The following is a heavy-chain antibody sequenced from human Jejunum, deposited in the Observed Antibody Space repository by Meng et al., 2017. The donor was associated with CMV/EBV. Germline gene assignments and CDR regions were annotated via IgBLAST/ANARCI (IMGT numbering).Heavy chain of an antibody. V-gene: IGHV4-34*01. CDR2: INHSGST. J-gene: IGHJ5*02. CDR1: GGSFSGYY. Sequence: QLQEWGAGLLEPSETLSLTCAVYGGSFSGYYWSWIRQPPGKGLEWIGEINHSGSTNYNPSLKSRVTISVDTSKNQFSLKLSSVTAADTAVYYCARGFVKYTVTRVGNWFDPWGQGTLVTVSS. D-gene: IGHD4-17*01. CDR3: ARGFVKYTVTRVGNWFDP.